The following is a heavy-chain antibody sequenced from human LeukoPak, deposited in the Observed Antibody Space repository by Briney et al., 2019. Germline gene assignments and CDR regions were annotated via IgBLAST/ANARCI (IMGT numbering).Heavy chain of an antibody. D-gene: IGHD5-24*01. J-gene: IGHJ4*02. CDR1: GYTFTSYD. CDR2: ISAYNGNT. V-gene: IGHV1-18*01. CDR3: ARGSLGGYNFDY. Sequence: ASVKVSCKASGYTFTSYDINWVRQATGQGLEWMGWISAYNGNTNYAQKLQGRVTMTTDTSTSTAYMELRSLRSDDTAVYYCARGSLGGYNFDYWGQGTLVTVSS.